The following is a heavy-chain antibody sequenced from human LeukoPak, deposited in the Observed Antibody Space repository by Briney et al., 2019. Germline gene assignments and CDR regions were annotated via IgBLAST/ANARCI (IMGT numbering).Heavy chain of an antibody. CDR2: IYYSGTS. CDR1: GGSISSHY. Sequence: SETLSLTCTVSGGSISSHYWSWIRQPPGKGLEWIGYIYYSGTSDYNPSLKSRVTMSVDTSKNQFSLKLSSVTAGDTAVYFCARVRSWTYGPFDFWGQGTLVTVSS. D-gene: IGHD3-10*01. CDR3: ARVRSWTYGPFDF. V-gene: IGHV4-59*11. J-gene: IGHJ4*02.